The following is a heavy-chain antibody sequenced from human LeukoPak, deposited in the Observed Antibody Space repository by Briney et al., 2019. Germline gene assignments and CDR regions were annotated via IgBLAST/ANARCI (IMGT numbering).Heavy chain of an antibody. V-gene: IGHV3-21*01. CDR2: ISSSSSYI. D-gene: IGHD2-2*01. CDR1: GFTFSSYS. CDR3: ARILKYCSSTSCQLDY. J-gene: IGHJ4*02. Sequence: GGSLRLSCAASGFTFSSYSTNWVRQAPGKGLEWVSSISSSSSYIYYADSVKGRFTISRDNAKNSLYLQMNSLRAEDTAVYYCARILKYCSSTSCQLDYWGQGTLVTVSS.